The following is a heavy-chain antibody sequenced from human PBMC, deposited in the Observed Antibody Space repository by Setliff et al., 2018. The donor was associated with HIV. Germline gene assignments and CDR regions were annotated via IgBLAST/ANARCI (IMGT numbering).Heavy chain of an antibody. D-gene: IGHD2-2*01. J-gene: IGHJ4*02. CDR3: ARVRPLGYCSSTSCRYYFDY. V-gene: IGHV3-21*01. CDR2: ITSGSADI. Sequence: GGSLRLSCAASGFTFSTFSMSWVRQAPGKGLEWVSSITSGSADIYYADSVRGRFTISRDNARNSLLLQMNSLRADDTAVYYCARVRPLGYCSSTSCRYYFDYWGQGTLVTVSS. CDR1: GFTFSTFS.